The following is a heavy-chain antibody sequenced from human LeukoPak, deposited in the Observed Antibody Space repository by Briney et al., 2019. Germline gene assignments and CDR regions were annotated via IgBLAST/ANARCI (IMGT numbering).Heavy chain of an antibody. CDR1: GYTFTSYD. CDR3: ARTVRGVSKYYFDY. CDR2: MNPNSGNT. D-gene: IGHD3-10*01. Sequence: ASVKVPCKASGYTFTSYDINWVRQATGQGLEWMGWMNPNSGNTGYAQKFQGRVTITRNTSISTAYMELSSLRSEDTAVYYCARTVRGVSKYYFDYWGQGTLVTVSS. J-gene: IGHJ4*02. V-gene: IGHV1-8*03.